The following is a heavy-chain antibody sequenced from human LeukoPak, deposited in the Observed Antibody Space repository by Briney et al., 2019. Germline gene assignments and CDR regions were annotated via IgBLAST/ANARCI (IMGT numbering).Heavy chain of an antibody. J-gene: IGHJ3*02. CDR3: ARGGSYLSAFDI. D-gene: IGHD1-26*01. Sequence: GGSLRLSCAASGFTFSSYAMHWVRQAPGKGLEYVSGISSNGGSTYYANSVKGRFTISRDNSKNTLYLQMNSLRAEDTAVYYCARGGSYLSAFDIWGQGTMVTVSS. CDR1: GFTFSSYA. V-gene: IGHV3-64*01. CDR2: ISSNGGST.